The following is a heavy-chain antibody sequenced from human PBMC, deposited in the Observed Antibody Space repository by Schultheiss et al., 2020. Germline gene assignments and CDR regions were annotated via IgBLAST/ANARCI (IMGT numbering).Heavy chain of an antibody. D-gene: IGHD4-11*01. Sequence: ASVKVSFKASGYTFTSYDINWVRQATGQGLEWMGWMNPNSGNTGYAQKFQGRVTMTRNTSISTAYMELSSLRSEDTAVYYCARAGTTVTAGLYMDVWGKGTTVTISS. J-gene: IGHJ6*03. CDR2: MNPNSGNT. CDR3: ARAGTTVTAGLYMDV. CDR1: GYTFTSYD. V-gene: IGHV1-8*01.